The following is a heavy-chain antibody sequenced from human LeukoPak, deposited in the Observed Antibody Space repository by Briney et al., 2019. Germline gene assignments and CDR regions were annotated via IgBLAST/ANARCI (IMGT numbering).Heavy chain of an antibody. V-gene: IGHV3-74*01. CDR1: GFTFSSYW. CDR2: IHNDGSNT. D-gene: IGHD6-13*01. CDR3: ARGVYEGYMDV. Sequence: SGGSLRLSCAASGFTFSSYWLHWVRQAPGKGLVWVSRIHNDGSNTGYVDSVKGRFTISRDNAKNTLYLQMNSLRAEDTAVYYCARGVYEGYMDVWGTGTTVTISS. J-gene: IGHJ6*03.